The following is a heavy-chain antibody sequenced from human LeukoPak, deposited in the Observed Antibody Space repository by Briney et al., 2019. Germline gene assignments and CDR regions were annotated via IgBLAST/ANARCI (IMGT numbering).Heavy chain of an antibody. CDR2: TFYNGDT. CDR3: ARGWSTSWSFHFDF. D-gene: IGHD2-2*01. Sequence: SETLSLTCTVSGGSMSSYYWSWIRQPPGKGLEWIGNTFYNGDTYYNPSLKSRLTISIDTSNNHFSLRLNSVAAADTAMYFCARGWSTSWSFHFDFWGQGSLVTVSS. V-gene: IGHV4-59*08. CDR1: GGSMSSYY. J-gene: IGHJ4*02.